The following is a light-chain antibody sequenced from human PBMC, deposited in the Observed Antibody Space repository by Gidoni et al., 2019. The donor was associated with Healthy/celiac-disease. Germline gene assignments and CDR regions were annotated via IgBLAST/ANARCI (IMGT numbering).Light chain of an antibody. V-gene: IGKV3-11*01. J-gene: IGKJ2*01. Sequence: EIVLTQSPATLSLSPGERATLSCRASQSVSSYLAWYQQPPGKAPSLLIYDASNRAPGIPARFSVSGSGTDFTLTISSLEPEDFAVYYCQQRSHWPPYTFGQGTKLEIK. CDR2: DAS. CDR1: QSVSSY. CDR3: QQRSHWPPYT.